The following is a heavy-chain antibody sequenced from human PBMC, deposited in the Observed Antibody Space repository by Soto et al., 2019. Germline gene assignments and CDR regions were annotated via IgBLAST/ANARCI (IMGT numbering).Heavy chain of an antibody. CDR3: VRVGRELRPEYYNYVIDV. D-gene: IGHD1-26*01. Sequence: ASVKVSCKASGYTFTSYAMHWVRQAPGQRLEWMGWINAGNGNTNYAQKLQGRVTMTTDTSTSTAYMELRSLRSDDTAVYYCVRVGRELRPEYYNYVIDVWGQGSTVTVSS. CDR2: INAGNGNT. CDR1: GYTFTSYA. V-gene: IGHV1-3*01. J-gene: IGHJ6*02.